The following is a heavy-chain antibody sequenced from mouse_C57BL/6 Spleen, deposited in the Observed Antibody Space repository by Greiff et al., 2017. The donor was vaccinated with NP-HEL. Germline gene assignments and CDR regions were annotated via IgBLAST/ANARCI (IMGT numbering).Heavy chain of an antibody. CDR3: ARPLAYDYDEEAWFAY. CDR2: ISGGGGNT. V-gene: IGHV5-9*01. D-gene: IGHD2-4*01. CDR1: GFTFSSYT. Sequence: DVHLVESGGGLVKPGGSLKLSCAASGFTFSSYTMSWVRQTPEKRLEWVATISGGGGNTYYPDSVKGRFTISRDNAKNTLYLQMSSLRSEDTALYYCARPLAYDYDEEAWFAYWGQGTLVTVSA. J-gene: IGHJ3*01.